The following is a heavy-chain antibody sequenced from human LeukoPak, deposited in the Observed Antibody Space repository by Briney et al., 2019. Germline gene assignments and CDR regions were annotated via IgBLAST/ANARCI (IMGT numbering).Heavy chain of an antibody. V-gene: IGHV3-30*04. Sequence: HTGGSLRLSCGASGVAISSYAMHWVRQAPGKGLEWVAVISYDGSNKYYVDSVKDRFTISRDNSKNTVYLQMNSLRPVDTAVYFCARDHSYHDTSGYYLNWGQGILVTVSS. D-gene: IGHD3-22*01. CDR2: ISYDGSNK. CDR1: GVAISSYA. J-gene: IGHJ4*02. CDR3: ARDHSYHDTSGYYLN.